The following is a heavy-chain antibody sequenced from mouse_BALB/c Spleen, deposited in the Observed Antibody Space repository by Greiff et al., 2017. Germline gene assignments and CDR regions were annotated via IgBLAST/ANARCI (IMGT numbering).Heavy chain of an antibody. Sequence: QVQLQQSGPELVRPGVSVKISCKGSGYTFTDYAMHWVKQSHAKSLEWIGVISTYYGNTNYNQKFKGKATLTVDKSSSTAYMQLNSLTSEDSAVYYCARLDYRYDVGYWGQGTTLTVSS. CDR3: ARLDYRYDVGY. V-gene: IGHV1-67*01. D-gene: IGHD2-14*01. CDR2: ISTYYGNT. J-gene: IGHJ2*01. CDR1: GYTFTDYA.